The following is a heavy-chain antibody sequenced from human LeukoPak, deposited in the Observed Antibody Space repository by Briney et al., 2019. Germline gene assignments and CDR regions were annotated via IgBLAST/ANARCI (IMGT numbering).Heavy chain of an antibody. V-gene: IGHV3-11*04. Sequence: GGSLRLSCAASGFTFSDYYMSWIRQAPGKGLEWVSYISSSGSTIYYADSVKGRFTISRDNAKNSLYLQMNSLRAEDTAVSYCARSHSVTTSPFDYWGQGTLVTVSS. CDR3: ARSHSVTTSPFDY. J-gene: IGHJ4*02. D-gene: IGHD4-17*01. CDR2: ISSSGSTI. CDR1: GFTFSDYY.